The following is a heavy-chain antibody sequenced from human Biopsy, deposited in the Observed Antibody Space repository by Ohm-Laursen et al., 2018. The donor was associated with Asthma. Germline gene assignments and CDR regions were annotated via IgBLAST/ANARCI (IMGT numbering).Heavy chain of an antibody. J-gene: IGHJ6*02. D-gene: IGHD6-19*01. CDR1: GGTFSNFA. CDR2: IMTVFGTT. Sequence: SSVKVSCKVPGGTFSNFAISWVRQAPGQGLEWLGGIMTVFGTTNYAQRFQGRVTITADESTSTAYMEVTSLRSEDTAIYYCARCQVGYSSGWSLLLKKIYYSGMDVWGQGTAVTVSS. V-gene: IGHV1-69*01. CDR3: ARCQVGYSSGWSLLLKKIYYSGMDV.